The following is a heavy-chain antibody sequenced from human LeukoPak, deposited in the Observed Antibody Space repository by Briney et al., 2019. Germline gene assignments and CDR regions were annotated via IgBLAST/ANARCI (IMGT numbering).Heavy chain of an antibody. D-gene: IGHD1-26*01. J-gene: IGHJ4*02. V-gene: IGHV3-72*01. Sequence: PGGSLRLSCAASGFTSSDHYIDWVRQAPGKGLEWVGRTRNKANSYTTEYAASVKGRFTIPRDDLKNSLFLQMNSLMTEDTAVYYCARARRGSYPSSDYWGQGTLVTVSS. CDR2: TRNKANSYTT. CDR3: ARARRGSYPSSDY. CDR1: GFTSSDHY.